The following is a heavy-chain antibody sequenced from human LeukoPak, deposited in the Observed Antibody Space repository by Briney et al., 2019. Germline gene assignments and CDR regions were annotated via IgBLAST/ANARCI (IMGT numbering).Heavy chain of an antibody. CDR3: AKLVRIVVVPAAISL. D-gene: IGHD2-2*01. CDR2: FSGSGGST. V-gene: IGHV3-23*01. Sequence: GGSLRLSCAASGFTSSSYSMNWVRQAPGKGLGWVSAFSGSGGSTYYADSVKGRFTNSRDNSKNTLYLQMNSLRAEDTAVYYCAKLVRIVVVPAAISLWGQGTLVTVSS. J-gene: IGHJ4*02. CDR1: GFTSSSYS.